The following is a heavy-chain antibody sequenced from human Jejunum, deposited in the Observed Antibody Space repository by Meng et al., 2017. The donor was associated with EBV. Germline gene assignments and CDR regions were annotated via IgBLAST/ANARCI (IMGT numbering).Heavy chain of an antibody. D-gene: IGHD5-12*01. CDR1: GGSVNIGNVY. V-gene: IGHV4-61*01. CDR2: IYYSGST. J-gene: IGHJ4*02. CDR3: AGLRYSGYDRAFDY. Sequence: QLQVQGSGPGLVKPSGTLSLTCTVSGGSVNIGNVYWSWIRQSPGKGLEWIGYIYYSGSTNYIPSLKSRVTISLDTSKNQFSLKLSSVTAADTAVYYCAGLRYSGYDRAFDYWGQGALVTVSS.